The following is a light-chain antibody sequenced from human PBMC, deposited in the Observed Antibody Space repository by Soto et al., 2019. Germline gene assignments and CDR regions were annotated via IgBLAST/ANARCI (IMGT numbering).Light chain of an antibody. V-gene: IGKV1-12*01. Sequence: DIQMTQSPSSVSASVGDRVTITCRASQGISGYLLGFRQKPGKAPKLLIYGASTLQSGVPSRFSGSGSGTDFTLTITSLQPEDFATYYCQQANSYPRTFGPGTKVDFK. J-gene: IGKJ3*01. CDR2: GAS. CDR3: QQANSYPRT. CDR1: QGISGY.